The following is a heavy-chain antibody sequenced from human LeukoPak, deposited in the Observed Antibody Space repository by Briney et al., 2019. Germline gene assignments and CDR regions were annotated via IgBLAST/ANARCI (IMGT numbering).Heavy chain of an antibody. CDR2: INHSGST. CDR3: ATERVLPYYYDSSGYYLAGYFDY. CDR1: GGSFSGYY. D-gene: IGHD3-22*01. J-gene: IGHJ4*02. Sequence: SETLSLTCAVYGGSFSGYYWSWIRQPPGKGLEWIGEINHSGSTNYNPSLKSRVTISVDTSKNQFSLKLSSVTAADTAVYYCATERVLPYYYDSSGYYLAGYFDYWGQGTLVTVSS. V-gene: IGHV4-34*01.